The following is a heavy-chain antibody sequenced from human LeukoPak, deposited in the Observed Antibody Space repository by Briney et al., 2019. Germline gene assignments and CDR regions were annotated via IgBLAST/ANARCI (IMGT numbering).Heavy chain of an antibody. V-gene: IGHV1-69*13. CDR1: GYTFTSYG. D-gene: IGHD2-2*03. CDR2: IIPIFGTA. CDR3: ARARVDIVVVPAAYYYGMDV. J-gene: IGHJ6*02. Sequence: GASVKVSCKASGYTFTSYGISWVRQAPGQGLEWMGGIIPIFGTANYAQKFQGRVTITADESTSTAYMELSSLRSEDTAVYYCARARVDIVVVPAAYYYGMDVWGQGTTVTVSS.